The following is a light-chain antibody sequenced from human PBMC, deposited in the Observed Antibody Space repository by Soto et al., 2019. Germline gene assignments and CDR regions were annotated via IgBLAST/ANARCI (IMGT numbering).Light chain of an antibody. J-gene: IGKJ2*01. CDR3: QQYGSSPPMYT. Sequence: EIVLTQSPGTLSLSPGERATLSCRASQSVSSSYLAWYQQRPGQAPRLLIYGASSRVPGIPDRFSGSGSGTDFTLTISRLEPEDFAVYYCQQYGSSPPMYTFGQGTKLEIK. CDR2: GAS. V-gene: IGKV3-20*01. CDR1: QSVSSSY.